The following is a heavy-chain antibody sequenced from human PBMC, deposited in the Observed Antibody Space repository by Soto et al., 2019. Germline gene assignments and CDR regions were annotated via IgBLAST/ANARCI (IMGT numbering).Heavy chain of an antibody. V-gene: IGHV4-30-4*01. D-gene: IGHD4-17*01. J-gene: IGHJ4*01. Sequence: SETLSLTCSVSGASIRDGDYYWSWLRQPPGKGPEWIGSIDYTGGTHYNPTLTGPDSMSVDTSANQFSVKMNYVTAADSAVYYCARVGYGDYGIGYYLDFWSPRILVTVSS. CDR2: IDYTGGT. CDR3: ARVGYGDYGIGYYLDF. CDR1: GASIRDGDYY.